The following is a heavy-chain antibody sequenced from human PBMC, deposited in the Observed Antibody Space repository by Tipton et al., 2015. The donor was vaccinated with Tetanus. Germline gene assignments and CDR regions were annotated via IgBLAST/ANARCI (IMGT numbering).Heavy chain of an antibody. CDR2: IGSTDYI. CDR3: ARGWDFWRGYGPTWVDP. D-gene: IGHD3-3*01. V-gene: IGHV3-69-1*01. Sequence: GFYYNWVRQAPGKGLEWVSSIGSTDYIYYADSVRGRFTVSRDNAKNSLYLQMNSLRAEDTAVYYCARGWDFWRGYGPTWVDPWVQGTLVTVSS. J-gene: IGHJ5*02. CDR1: GFY.